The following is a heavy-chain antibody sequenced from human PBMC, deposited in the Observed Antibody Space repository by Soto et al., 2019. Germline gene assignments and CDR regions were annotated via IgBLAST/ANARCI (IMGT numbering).Heavy chain of an antibody. CDR3: ARVAES. CDR2: IYSGGST. Sequence: GGSLRLSCAASGFTVSNNYMSWVRQAPGKGLEWVSLIYSGGSTYYADSVKGRFTVSRDNAKNSLYLQMNSLRAEDTAVYFCARVAESWGQGTLVTVSS. J-gene: IGHJ5*02. V-gene: IGHV3-66*01. CDR1: GFTVSNNY.